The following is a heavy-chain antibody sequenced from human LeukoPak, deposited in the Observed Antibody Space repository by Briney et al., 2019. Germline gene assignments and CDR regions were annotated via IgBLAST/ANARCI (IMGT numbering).Heavy chain of an antibody. CDR3: ARQLGNYDFWSGYYTGSHMDV. J-gene: IGHJ6*03. V-gene: IGHV4-39*01. CDR2: IYYSGST. D-gene: IGHD3-3*01. CDR1: GGSISGSSYY. Sequence: SETLSLTCTVSGGSISGSSYYWGWIRQPPGKGLEWIGSIYYSGSTYYNPSLKSRVTISVDTSKNQFSLKLSSVTAADTAVYYCARQLGNYDFWSGYYTGSHMDVWGKGTTVTVSS.